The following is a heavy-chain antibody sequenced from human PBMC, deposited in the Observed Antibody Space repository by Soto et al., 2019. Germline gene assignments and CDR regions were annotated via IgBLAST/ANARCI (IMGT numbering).Heavy chain of an antibody. V-gene: IGHV1-3*01. CDR1: GYAFTSYA. Sequence: DSVKVCFKASGYAFTSYAMHLVRQAPGQRLEWMGWINAGNGNTKYSQKFQGRVTITRDTSASTAYMDLSSLRSEDTAVYYCARYSSSSRYYYGMDVWGQGTTVTVSS. J-gene: IGHJ6*01. D-gene: IGHD6-6*01. CDR3: ARYSSSSRYYYGMDV. CDR2: INAGNGNT.